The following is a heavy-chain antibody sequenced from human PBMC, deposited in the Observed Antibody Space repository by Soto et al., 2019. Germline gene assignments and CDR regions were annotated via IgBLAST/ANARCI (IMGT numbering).Heavy chain of an antibody. CDR3: ARGVTGTTVPMDV. Sequence: ASVKVSCKASGGTFSSYAISWVRQAPGQGLEWMGGIIPIFGTANYAQKFQGRVTITADESTSTAHMELSSLRSEDTAVYYCARGVTGTTVPMDVWGQGTTVTVSS. J-gene: IGHJ6*02. CDR2: IIPIFGTA. CDR1: GGTFSSYA. V-gene: IGHV1-69*13. D-gene: IGHD1-7*01.